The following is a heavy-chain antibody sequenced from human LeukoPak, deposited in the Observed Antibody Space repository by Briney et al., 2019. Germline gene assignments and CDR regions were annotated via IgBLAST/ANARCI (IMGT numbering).Heavy chain of an antibody. CDR1: GYTFNDYY. V-gene: IGHV1-2*02. D-gene: IGHD3-10*01. CDR3: ARGNYYGSGPLFGA. CDR2: IDPYSGGT. Sequence: ASVKVSCKASGYTFNDYYMHWVRQAPGQGLEWMGWIDPYSGGTDYAQKSQGRVTMTRDTSITTAYMELSRLNSDDTADYYCARGNYYGSGPLFGAWGQGTLVTVSS. J-gene: IGHJ5*02.